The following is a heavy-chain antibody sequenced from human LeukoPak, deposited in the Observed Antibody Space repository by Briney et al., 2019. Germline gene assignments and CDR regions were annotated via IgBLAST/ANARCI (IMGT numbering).Heavy chain of an antibody. CDR2: ISAYNGNT. D-gene: IGHD3-9*01. J-gene: IGHJ1*01. CDR1: GYTFTCYG. CDR3: ARAPTYDILTGLYFQH. Sequence: ASVKVSCKASGYTFTCYGISWVRQAPGQGLEWMGWISAYNGNTNYAQKLQGRVTMTTDTSTSTAYMELRSLRSDDTAVYYCARAPTYDILTGLYFQHWGQGTLVTVSS. V-gene: IGHV1-18*01.